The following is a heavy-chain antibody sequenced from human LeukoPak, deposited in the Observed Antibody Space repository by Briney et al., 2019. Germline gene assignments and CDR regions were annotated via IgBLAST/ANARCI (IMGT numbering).Heavy chain of an antibody. D-gene: IGHD1-1*01. Sequence: AASVTVSCKASGYTFTSYHTNWVRQATGQGLEWMGWMNANNGDTAYAQRFQGRVTMTINTSISTAYMELSSLRSEDTAVYYCARDPGTNVLGIWGPGTKVNVPS. CDR3: ARDPGTNVLGI. CDR1: GYTFTSYH. J-gene: IGHJ3*02. CDR2: MNANNGDT. V-gene: IGHV1-8*01.